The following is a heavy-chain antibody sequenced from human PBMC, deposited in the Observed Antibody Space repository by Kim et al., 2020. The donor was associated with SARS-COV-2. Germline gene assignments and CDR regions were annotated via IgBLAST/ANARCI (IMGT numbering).Heavy chain of an antibody. V-gene: IGHV1-69*04. CDR2: IVPYVGLA. Sequence: SVKVSCKAFGGTFDRYAIVWVRQAPGQGLEWMGRIVPYVGLADYSQNFQGRLTISADKFTTTVYMELDNLTYEDTAVYYCARGQMWLDFWGQGTLVTVSS. J-gene: IGHJ5*01. CDR3: ARGQMWLDF. CDR1: GGTFDRYA.